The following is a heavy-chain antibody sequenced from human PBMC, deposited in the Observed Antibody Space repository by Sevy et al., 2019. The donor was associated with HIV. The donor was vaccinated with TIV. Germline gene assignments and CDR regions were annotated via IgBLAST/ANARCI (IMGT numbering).Heavy chain of an antibody. D-gene: IGHD3-3*01. CDR2: INGGGGST. Sequence: GGSLRLSCVASGFRFSAFGMAWVRQAAGGGLEWVSGINGGGGSTYYRNSVKGRFTVSRDNSKNTVYLQMNSLRADDTAVYYCGKAPYYDFWSHNYNNWFDPWGQGTLVTVSS. CDR1: GFRFSAFG. J-gene: IGHJ5*02. V-gene: IGHV3-23*01. CDR3: GKAPYYDFWSHNYNNWFDP.